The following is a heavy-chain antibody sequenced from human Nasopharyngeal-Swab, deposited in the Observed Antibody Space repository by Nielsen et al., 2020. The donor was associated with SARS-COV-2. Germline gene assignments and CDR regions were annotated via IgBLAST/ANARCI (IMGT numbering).Heavy chain of an antibody. CDR3: ARHRSAEDWHDP. Sequence: SETLSLTCTVSGASISSTSYCWAWIRQSPGKGLEWIGCIFYTGTTFYNPSLRTRVTLSVDISTNQFSLSLTSVTAADTAIYYCARHRSAEDWHDPWGQGTLFTVSS. J-gene: IGHJ5*02. CDR2: IFYTGTT. CDR1: GASISSTSYC. V-gene: IGHV4-39*07. D-gene: IGHD1-14*01.